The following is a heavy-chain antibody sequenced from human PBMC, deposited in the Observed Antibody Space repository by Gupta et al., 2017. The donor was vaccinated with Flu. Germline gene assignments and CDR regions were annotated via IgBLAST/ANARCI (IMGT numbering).Heavy chain of an antibody. Sequence: QVQLVQSGAEVKKPGASVKVSCKASGYTFTGYYMHWVRQAPGQGLEWMGWINPNSGGTNYAQKFQGRVTMTRDTSISTAYMELSRLRSDDTAVYYCARDIEKWLGDEYFQHWGQGTLVTVSS. CDR1: GYTFTGYY. CDR2: INPNSGGT. V-gene: IGHV1-2*02. J-gene: IGHJ1*01. D-gene: IGHD3-10*01. CDR3: ARDIEKWLGDEYFQH.